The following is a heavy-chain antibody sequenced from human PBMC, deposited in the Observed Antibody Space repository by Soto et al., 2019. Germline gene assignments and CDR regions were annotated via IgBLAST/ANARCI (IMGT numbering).Heavy chain of an antibody. CDR1: GGSISNGGYS. D-gene: IGHD3-22*01. Sequence: QVQLQESGSGLVKPSQTLSLTCAVSGGSISNGGYSWNWIRQPPGKGLEWIGYISHNGNTYYNPSLKSRVTISVDRSKNQFSLKLTSVTAAATAVYYCARSPGWLPHGGGYYFDYWGQGTLVTVSS. CDR2: ISHNGNT. CDR3: ARSPGWLPHGGGYYFDY. V-gene: IGHV4-30-2*01. J-gene: IGHJ4*02.